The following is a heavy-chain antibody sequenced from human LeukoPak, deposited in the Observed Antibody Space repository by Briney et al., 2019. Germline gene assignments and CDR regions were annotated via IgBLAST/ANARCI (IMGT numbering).Heavy chain of an antibody. D-gene: IGHD3-3*01. CDR2: IIPIFGTA. CDR3: ARGKRIRFLEWLGYYYMDV. CDR1: GGTFSSSA. Sequence: ASVKVSCKASGGTFSSSAISWVRQAPGQGLEWMGGIIPIFGTANYAQKFQGRVTITTDESTSTAYMELSSLRSEDTAVYYCARGKRIRFLEWLGYYYMDVWGKGTTVTVSS. J-gene: IGHJ6*03. V-gene: IGHV1-69*05.